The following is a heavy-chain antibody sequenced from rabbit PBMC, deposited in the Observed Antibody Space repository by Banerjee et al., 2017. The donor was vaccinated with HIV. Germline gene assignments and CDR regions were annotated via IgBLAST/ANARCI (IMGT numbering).Heavy chain of an antibody. V-gene: IGHV1S47*01. CDR1: GFDFSSYY. J-gene: IGHJ4*01. CDR3: VRDWASGSGPYYFNL. CDR2: IYAGTSSST. Sequence: QEQLVKSGGGLVQPGGSLKLSCKASGFDFSSYYMSWVRQAPGKGLEWIGYIYAGTSSSTYYASWVNGRFTISSNTNQNTVSLQLNSLTAADTATYFCVRDWASGSGPYYFNLWGPGTLVT. D-gene: IGHD1-1*01.